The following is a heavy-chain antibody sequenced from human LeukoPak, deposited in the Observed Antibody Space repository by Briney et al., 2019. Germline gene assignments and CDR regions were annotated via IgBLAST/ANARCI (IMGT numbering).Heavy chain of an antibody. CDR3: AREGRCGGDCYYDY. J-gene: IGHJ4*02. CDR1: GFTVSSNY. CDR2: IYSGGST. D-gene: IGHD2-21*02. V-gene: IGHV3-66*01. Sequence: GGSLGLSCAASGFTVSSNYMSWVRQAPGKGLEWVSVIYSGGSTYYADSVKGRFTISRDNSKNTLYLQMNSLRAEDTAVYYCAREGRCGGDCYYDYWGQGTLVTVSS.